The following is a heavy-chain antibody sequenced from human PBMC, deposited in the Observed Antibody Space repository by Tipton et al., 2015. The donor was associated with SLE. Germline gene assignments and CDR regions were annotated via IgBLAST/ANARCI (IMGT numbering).Heavy chain of an antibody. J-gene: IGHJ4*02. CDR1: GGPISSGGYS. CDR3: ARDFWSGYGSFDS. CDR2: ISHSGNT. D-gene: IGHD3-3*01. V-gene: IGHV4-30-2*01. Sequence: TLSLTCAVSGGPISSGGYSWSWIRQPPGKGLEWIGYISHSGNTYYNPSLKSRVTISADRSLNQISLRLTSVTAADTAVYYCARDFWSGYGSFDSWGQGTLVTVSP.